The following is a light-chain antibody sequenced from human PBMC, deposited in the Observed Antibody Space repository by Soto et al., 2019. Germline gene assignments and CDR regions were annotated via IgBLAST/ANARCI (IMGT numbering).Light chain of an antibody. Sequence: DIQITQSPSSLSTSVGDRFTITSRASQGISNDLAWYQQKPGKVPKLLIYAASTLQSGVPSRFSGSGSGTDFTLTISSLQPEDVATHYCQKYNSAPFTFGSGTKVDI. CDR2: AAS. CDR1: QGISND. CDR3: QKYNSAPFT. V-gene: IGKV1-27*01. J-gene: IGKJ3*01.